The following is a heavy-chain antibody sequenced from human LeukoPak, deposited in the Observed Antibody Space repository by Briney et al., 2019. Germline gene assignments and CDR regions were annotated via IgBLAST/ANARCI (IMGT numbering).Heavy chain of an antibody. J-gene: IGHJ4*02. CDR3: AKDLSRAPGYFDY. CDR1: GFTFSSYA. Sequence: PGGSPRLSCAASGFTFSSYAMSWVRQAPGKGLEWVSAISGSGGSTYYADSVKGRFTISRDNSKNTLYLQMNSLRAEDTAVYYCAKDLSRAPGYFDYWGQGTLVTISS. CDR2: ISGSGGST. V-gene: IGHV3-23*01. D-gene: IGHD2/OR15-2a*01.